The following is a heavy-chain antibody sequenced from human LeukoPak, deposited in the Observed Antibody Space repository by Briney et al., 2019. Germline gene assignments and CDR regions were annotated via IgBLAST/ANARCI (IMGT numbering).Heavy chain of an antibody. J-gene: IGHJ5*02. D-gene: IGHD3-22*01. CDR2: IWYDGSNK. CDR1: GFTFSSYG. V-gene: IGHV3-33*01. Sequence: GGSLRLSCAASGFTFSSYGMHWVRQAPGKGLEWVAVIWYDGSNKYYADSVKGRFTISRDNSKNTLYLQMNSLRAEDTAVYYCARGRGSYYDSSGYRAWGQGTLVTVSS. CDR3: ARGRGSYYDSSGYRA.